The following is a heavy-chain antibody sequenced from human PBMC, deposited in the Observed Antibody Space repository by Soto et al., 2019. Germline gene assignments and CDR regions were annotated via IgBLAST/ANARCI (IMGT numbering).Heavy chain of an antibody. CDR3: GRDGVVEVGAARPLLDY. CDR1: GFTFGSHS. J-gene: IGHJ4*02. D-gene: IGHD1-26*01. CDR2: ISVSSSYI. V-gene: IGHV3-21*01. Sequence: EVQLVESGGGLVKPGGSLRLSCAASGFTFGSHSMYWVRQSPGKGLEWVSSISVSSSYIYYADSVKGRFTISRDNAKNSLDMHRHSLTAEDTAIYYCGRDGVVEVGAARPLLDYWRQGTLVTVSS.